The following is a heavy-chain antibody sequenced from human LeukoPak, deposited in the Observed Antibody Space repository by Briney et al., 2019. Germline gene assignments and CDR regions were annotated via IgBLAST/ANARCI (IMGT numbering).Heavy chain of an antibody. V-gene: IGHV3-74*01. CDR3: ARSLGGAPDGVDY. CDR2: INSDGSST. Sequence: GGSLRLSCAASGFTFSSYWMHWVRQAPGKGLVWVSRINSDGSSTSYADSVKGRFTISRDNATNKLYLKMNSLRAEDTAVYYCARSLGGAPDGVDYWGQGTLVTVSS. D-gene: IGHD1-26*01. J-gene: IGHJ4*02. CDR1: GFTFSSYW.